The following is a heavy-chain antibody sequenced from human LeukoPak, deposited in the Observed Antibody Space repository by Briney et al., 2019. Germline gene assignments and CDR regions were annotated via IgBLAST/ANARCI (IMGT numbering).Heavy chain of an antibody. CDR2: ISGSGGST. Sequence: GGSLRLSCAASGFTFSSYAMSWGRQAPGKGLEWVSAISGSGGSTYYADSVKGRFTISRDNSKNTLYLQMNSLRAEDTAVYYCAKDIYYDFWSGYYGTFDYWGQGTLVTVSS. CDR1: GFTFSSYA. J-gene: IGHJ4*02. CDR3: AKDIYYDFWSGYYGTFDY. D-gene: IGHD3-3*01. V-gene: IGHV3-23*01.